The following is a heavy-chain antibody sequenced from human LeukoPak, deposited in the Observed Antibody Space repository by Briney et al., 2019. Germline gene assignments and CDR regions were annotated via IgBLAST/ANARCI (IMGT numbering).Heavy chain of an antibody. V-gene: IGHV1-69*10. CDR1: HGTPRRYP. Sequence: SVTVSSMATHGTPRRYPIRWMRHPPGQGLPCTRRIIPILGISNFPQKFQGRVTITADKSTSTAYMETSSLRSEDTAVYYCARVGYDSSGHSNRNNWFDPWGQGTLVTVSS. CDR3: ARVGYDSSGHSNRNNWFDP. J-gene: IGHJ5*02. D-gene: IGHD3-22*01. CDR2: IIPILGIS.